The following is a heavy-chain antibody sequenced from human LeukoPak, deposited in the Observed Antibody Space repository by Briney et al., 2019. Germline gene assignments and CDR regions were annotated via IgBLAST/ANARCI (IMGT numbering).Heavy chain of an antibody. Sequence: GASVKVSCKASGGTFSSYAISWVRQAPGQGLEWMGGIIPIFGTANYAQKFQGRVTITADKSTSTAYMELSSLRSEDTAVHYCARSPLDLGYCSGGSCQSPLDYWGQGTLVTVSS. CDR2: IIPIFGTA. CDR1: GGTFSSYA. D-gene: IGHD2-15*01. CDR3: ARSPLDLGYCSGGSCQSPLDY. J-gene: IGHJ4*02. V-gene: IGHV1-69*06.